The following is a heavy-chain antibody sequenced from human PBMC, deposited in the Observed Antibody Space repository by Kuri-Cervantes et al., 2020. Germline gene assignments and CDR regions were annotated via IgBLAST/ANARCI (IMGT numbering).Heavy chain of an antibody. CDR3: AREMGNWGYFDY. CDR2: ISSSGSTI. D-gene: IGHD7-27*01. J-gene: IGHJ4*02. Sequence: GESLKISCAASGFTFSDYYMSWIRQAPGKGLEWVSYISSSGSTIYYADSVKGRFTISRDNAKNSLYLQMNSLRAEDTAVYYCAREMGNWGYFDYWGQGTLVTVSS. CDR1: GFTFSDYY. V-gene: IGHV3-11*04.